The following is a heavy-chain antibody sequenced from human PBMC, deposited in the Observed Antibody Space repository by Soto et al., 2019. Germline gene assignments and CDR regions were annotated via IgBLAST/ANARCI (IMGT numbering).Heavy chain of an antibody. CDR3: DFVGGGGY. V-gene: IGHV3-21*01. CDR2: ISSSSSYI. Sequence: EVQLVESGGGLVKPGGSLRLSCAASGFTFSSYSMNWVRQAPGKGLEWVSSISSSSSYIYYADSVKGRFTISRDNAKNPLFWQMKRRGAEDTAVFFVDFVGGGGYWGQGTLVTVSS. J-gene: IGHJ4*02. D-gene: IGHD5-12*01. CDR1: GFTFSSYS.